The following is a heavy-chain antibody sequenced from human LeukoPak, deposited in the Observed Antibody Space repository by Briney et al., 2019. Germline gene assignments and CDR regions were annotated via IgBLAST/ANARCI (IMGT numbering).Heavy chain of an antibody. D-gene: IGHD5-24*01. J-gene: IGHJ4*02. CDR3: ASARRRDGYNFPYYFDY. Sequence: PSETLSLTCTVSGGSISSSSYYWGWIRQPPGKGLEWIGSIYYSGSTNYNPSLKSRVTISVDTSKNQFSLKLSSVTAADTAVYYCASARRRDGYNFPYYFDYWGQGTLVTVSS. CDR2: IYYSGST. V-gene: IGHV4-39*07. CDR1: GGSISSSSYY.